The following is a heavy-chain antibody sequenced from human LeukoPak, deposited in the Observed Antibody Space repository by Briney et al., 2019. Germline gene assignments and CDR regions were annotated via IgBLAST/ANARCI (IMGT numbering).Heavy chain of an antibody. CDR2: ISSSSSYI. J-gene: IGHJ4*02. CDR1: GFTFSSYS. V-gene: IGHV3-21*01. Sequence: GGSLRLSCAASGFTFSSYSMNWVRQAPGKGLEWVSSISSSSSYIYYADSVKGRFTISRDSAKNSLYLQMNSLRAEDTAVYYCARGDSGYDYYPWYWGQGTLVTVSS. D-gene: IGHD5-12*01. CDR3: ARGDSGYDYYPWY.